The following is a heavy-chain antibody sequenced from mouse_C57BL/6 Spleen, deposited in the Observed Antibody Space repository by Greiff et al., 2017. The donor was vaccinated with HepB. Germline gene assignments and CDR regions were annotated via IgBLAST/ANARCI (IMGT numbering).Heavy chain of an antibody. V-gene: IGHV1-9*01. CDR2: ILPGSGST. CDR3: ARGRDDWYFDV. J-gene: IGHJ1*03. D-gene: IGHD3-3*01. Sequence: VQLQQSGAELMKPGASVKLSCKPTGYTFTGYWIEWVKQRPGHGLEWIGEILPGSGSTNYNEKFKGKATFTADTSSNTAYMQLSSLTTEDSAIYYCARGRDDWYFDVWGTGTTVTVSS. CDR1: GYTFTGYW.